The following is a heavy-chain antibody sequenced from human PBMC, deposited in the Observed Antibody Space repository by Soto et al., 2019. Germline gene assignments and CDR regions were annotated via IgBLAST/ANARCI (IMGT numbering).Heavy chain of an antibody. CDR2: ISYDGSDT. J-gene: IGHJ4*02. Sequence: QVHLEESGGGVVQPGRSLRLSCAASEFTFSRHTMHWVRQAPGKGLEWVASISYDGSDTYYADSVKGRFTISRDNSKNTLSVEMDSLGAEDTAVYYCARDRLRLGELSLLGYFDYWGQGTLVTVSS. D-gene: IGHD3-16*02. CDR1: EFTFSRHT. V-gene: IGHV3-30*04. CDR3: ARDRLRLGELSLLGYFDY.